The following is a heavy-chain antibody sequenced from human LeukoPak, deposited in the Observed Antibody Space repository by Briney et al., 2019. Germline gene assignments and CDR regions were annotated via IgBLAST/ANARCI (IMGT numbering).Heavy chain of an antibody. V-gene: IGHV3-30*18. CDR1: GFTFSSYG. D-gene: IGHD6-19*01. CDR3: AKDLTSAGIAVAGTLDY. CDR2: ISYDGSNK. Sequence: GGSLRLSCAASGFTFSSYGMHWVRQAPGKGLEWVAVISYDGSNKYYADSVKGRFTISRDNSKYTLYLQMNSLRAEDTAVYYCAKDLTSAGIAVAGTLDYWGQGTLVTVSS. J-gene: IGHJ4*02.